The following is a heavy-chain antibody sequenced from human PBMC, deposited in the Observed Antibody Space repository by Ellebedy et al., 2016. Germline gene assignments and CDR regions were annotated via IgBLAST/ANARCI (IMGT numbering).Heavy chain of an antibody. CDR2: IFHTGDT. V-gene: IGHV4-4*02. CDR3: ARFLLAFGRPVDPVR. J-gene: IGHJ4*02. CDR1: GDSMSSSYW. Sequence: SETLSLXXAVSGDSMSSSYWWTWIRQSPERGLEWIGEIFHTGDTNYNPSLKSRVTVSLDKSKNQFSLRLTSVTAADTAVHYCARFLLAFGRPVDPVRWGQGTLVTVSS. D-gene: IGHD1-26*01.